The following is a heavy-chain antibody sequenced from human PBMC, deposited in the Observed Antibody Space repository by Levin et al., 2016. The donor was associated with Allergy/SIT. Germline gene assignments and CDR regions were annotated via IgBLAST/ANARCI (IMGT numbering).Heavy chain of an antibody. CDR3: ARGRIVGATTGLHKDFDY. CDR1: GGSFSAYY. V-gene: IGHV4-34*01. Sequence: SETLSLTCAVHGGSFSAYYWSWVRQSPDKGLEWIGEINHSGSTNYNPSLKSRVTISVDTSKNQFSLKLSSVTAADTAVYYCARGRIVGATTGLHKDFDYWGQGTLVTVSS. J-gene: IGHJ4*02. D-gene: IGHD1-26*01. CDR2: INHSGST.